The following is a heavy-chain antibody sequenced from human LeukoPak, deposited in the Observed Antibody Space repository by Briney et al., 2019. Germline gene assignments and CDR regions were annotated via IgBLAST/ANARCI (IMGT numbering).Heavy chain of an antibody. CDR3: ARRNAGTAYFDY. Sequence: SETLSLTCTVSGGSISSYYWSWIRQPPGKGLEWIGYIYYSGSTNYNPSLKSRVTISVDTSKNQFSLKLSSVTAADTAVYYCARRNAGTAYFDYWGQGTLVTVSS. V-gene: IGHV4-59*08. J-gene: IGHJ4*02. D-gene: IGHD1-1*01. CDR1: GGSISSYY. CDR2: IYYSGST.